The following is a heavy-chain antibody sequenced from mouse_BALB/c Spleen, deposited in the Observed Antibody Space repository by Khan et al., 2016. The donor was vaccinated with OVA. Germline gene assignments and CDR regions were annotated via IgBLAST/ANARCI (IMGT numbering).Heavy chain of an antibody. CDR3: KRISYYYDSEGFAY. CDR2: VSTGGSYT. CDR1: GFTFSTYG. D-gene: IGHD1-1*01. Sequence: EVELVESGGDLVKPGGSLKLSCAASGFTFSTYGMSWVRQTPDKRLVWVATVSTGGSYTYYPDCVKGRFTITRDNAKNHLFLQMSGLKSEDTAMFYCKRISYYYDSEGFAYWGQGTLVTVSA. V-gene: IGHV5-6*01. J-gene: IGHJ3*01.